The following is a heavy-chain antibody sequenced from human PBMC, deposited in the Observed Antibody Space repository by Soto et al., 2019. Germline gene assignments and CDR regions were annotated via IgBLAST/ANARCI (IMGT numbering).Heavy chain of an antibody. CDR3: ARPNTVAGTTFYYYYGMDV. Sequence: GASVKVSCKASGYTFTGYYMHWVRQAPGQGLEWMGWINPNSGGTNYAQKFQGRVTMTRDTSISTAYMELSRLRSDDTAVYYCARPNTVAGTTFYYYYGMDVWGQGTTVTVSS. J-gene: IGHJ6*02. CDR1: GYTFTGYY. V-gene: IGHV1-2*02. D-gene: IGHD6-19*01. CDR2: INPNSGGT.